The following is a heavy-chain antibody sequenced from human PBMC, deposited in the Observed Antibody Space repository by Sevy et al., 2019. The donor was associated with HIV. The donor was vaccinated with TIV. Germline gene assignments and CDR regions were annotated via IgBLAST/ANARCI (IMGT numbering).Heavy chain of an antibody. CDR1: GFTFSSYA. Sequence: GGSLRLSCAASGFTFSSYAMSWVRQAPGKGLEWVSAISSSGGSKYYADSVKGRFTISRDNSKKTLYLQMNSLRAEDTAVYYCADAPYSYCMDVWGKGTTVTVSS. CDR2: ISSSGGSK. J-gene: IGHJ6*03. V-gene: IGHV3-23*01. CDR3: ADAPYSYCMDV.